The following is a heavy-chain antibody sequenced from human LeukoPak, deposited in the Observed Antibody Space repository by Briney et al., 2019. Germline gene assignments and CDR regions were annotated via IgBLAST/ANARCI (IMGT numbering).Heavy chain of an antibody. Sequence: GGSLRLSCAASGLTVSSTYMSCVRQAPGKGLEWVSVIYSAGSTYYADSVKGRFTISRDNSKNTVHLQMNSLRAEDTAVYYCARDGGTYWYFDLWGRGTLVTVSS. V-gene: IGHV3-66*01. CDR2: IYSAGST. J-gene: IGHJ2*01. CDR1: GLTVSSTY. CDR3: ARDGGTYWYFDL. D-gene: IGHD6-25*01.